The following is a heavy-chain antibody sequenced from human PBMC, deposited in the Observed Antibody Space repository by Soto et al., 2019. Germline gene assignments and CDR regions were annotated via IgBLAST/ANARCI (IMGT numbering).Heavy chain of an antibody. Sequence: QLQLQESGPGLVKPSETLSLTCTVSGGSISSSSYYWGWIRQPPGKGLEWIGSIYYSGSTYYNPSLKSRVTISVDTSKTQFSLKLSSVTAADTAVYYCARQGRAAAPFDYWGQGTLVTVSS. V-gene: IGHV4-39*01. D-gene: IGHD6-13*01. CDR2: IYYSGST. CDR3: ARQGRAAAPFDY. CDR1: GGSISSSSYY. J-gene: IGHJ4*02.